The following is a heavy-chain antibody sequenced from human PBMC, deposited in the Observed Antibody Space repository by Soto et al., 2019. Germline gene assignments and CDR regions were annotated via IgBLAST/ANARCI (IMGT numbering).Heavy chain of an antibody. CDR1: GGSVSSANYY. Sequence: SETLSLTCTVSGGSVSSANYYWSWIRQPPGKGLEWIGYIHYSGRSNYYPSLKSRVTISVDTSKNQFSLKLSSVTAADTAVYYCAREVYYDILTGWFDHWGQGTLVTVSS. D-gene: IGHD3-9*01. CDR3: AREVYYDILTGWFDH. J-gene: IGHJ5*02. CDR2: IHYSGRS. V-gene: IGHV4-61*01.